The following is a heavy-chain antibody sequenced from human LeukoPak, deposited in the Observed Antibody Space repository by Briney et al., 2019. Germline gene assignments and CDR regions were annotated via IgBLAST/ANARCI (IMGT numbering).Heavy chain of an antibody. D-gene: IGHD2-2*01. Sequence: GASVKVSCKASGYTFTSYDINWVRQATGQGLEWMGWRNPNSGNTGYPQKFQGRVTMTRNTSISTAYMELSSLRSEDTAVYFCSRKGPANYYYYYMDVWGKGTTVTVSS. CDR1: GYTFTSYD. CDR3: SRKGPANYYYYYMDV. J-gene: IGHJ6*03. CDR2: RNPNSGNT. V-gene: IGHV1-8*01.